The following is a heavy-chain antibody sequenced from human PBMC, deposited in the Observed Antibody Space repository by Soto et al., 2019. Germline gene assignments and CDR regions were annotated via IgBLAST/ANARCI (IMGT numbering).Heavy chain of an antibody. CDR2: ISYDGSNK. D-gene: IGHD3-3*01. V-gene: IGHV3-30-3*01. J-gene: IGHJ4*02. CDR3: ARLLGEKSYYDFWRPKPTLDY. CDR1: GFTFSSYA. Sequence: QVQLVESGGGVVQPGRSLRLSCAASGFTFSSYAMHWVRQAPGKGLEWVAVISYDGSNKYYADSVKGRFTISRDNSKNTLYLQMNSLRAEDTAVYYCARLLGEKSYYDFWRPKPTLDYWGQGTLVTVSS.